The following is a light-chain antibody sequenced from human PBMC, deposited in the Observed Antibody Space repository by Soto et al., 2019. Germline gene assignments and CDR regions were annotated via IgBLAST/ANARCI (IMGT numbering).Light chain of an antibody. J-gene: IGLJ1*01. Sequence: QPVLTQPASVSGSPGQSLTISCTGTSSDVGGYNYVSWYQQHPGKAPKLMIYDVSNRPSGVSNRFSGSKSGNTASLTISGLQAEDEADYYCSSYTSSSTLYVFGTGTKVTVL. V-gene: IGLV2-14*01. CDR3: SSYTSSSTLYV. CDR1: SSDVGGYNY. CDR2: DVS.